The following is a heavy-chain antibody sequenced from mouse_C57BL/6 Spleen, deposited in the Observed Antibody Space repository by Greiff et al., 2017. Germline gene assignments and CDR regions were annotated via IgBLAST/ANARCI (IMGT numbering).Heavy chain of an antibody. CDR3: ARRRSSVAMDY. CDR2: IDPSDSCT. J-gene: IGHJ4*01. D-gene: IGHD1-1*01. CDR1: GYTFTSYW. Sequence: QVQLKQPGAELVKPGASVKLSCKASGYTFTSYWMQWVKQRPGQGLEWIGEIDPSDSCTNYNQKFKGKATLTVDTSSSTAYMQLSSLTSEDSAVYYSARRRSSVAMDYWGQGTSVTVSS. V-gene: IGHV1-50*01.